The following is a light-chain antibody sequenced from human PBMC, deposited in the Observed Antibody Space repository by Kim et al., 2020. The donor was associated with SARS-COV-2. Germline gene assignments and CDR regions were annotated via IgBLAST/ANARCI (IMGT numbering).Light chain of an antibody. J-gene: IGLJ2*01. CDR3: CSYAGTITWV. CDR2: EVS. V-gene: IGLV2-23*02. CDR1: SSDVGSYNL. Sequence: GQSITISCTGTSSDVGSYNLVSWYQQHPGKAPKLMIYEVSKRPSGVSNRFSGSKSGNTASLTISGLQAEDESDYYCCSYAGTITWVFGGGAQLTVL.